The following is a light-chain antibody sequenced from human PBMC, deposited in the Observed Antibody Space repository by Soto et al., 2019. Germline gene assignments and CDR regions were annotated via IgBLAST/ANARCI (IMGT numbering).Light chain of an antibody. CDR3: MQALQTPRT. CDR1: QSLLHSNGYKY. V-gene: IGKV2-28*01. J-gene: IGKJ2*01. CDR2: LGS. Sequence: DIVMTQSPLSLPVTPGEPASISCRSSQSLLHSNGYKYLDWYLQKPGQSPQLLIYLGSNRASGVXDXXSGSGSGTDFTLKISRVMAEDVGVYYCMQALQTPRTFGQGTKLEIK.